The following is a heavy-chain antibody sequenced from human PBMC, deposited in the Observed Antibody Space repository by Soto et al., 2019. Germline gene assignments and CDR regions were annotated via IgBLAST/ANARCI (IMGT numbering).Heavy chain of an antibody. CDR1: GFTFSSYS. CDR2: ISSSSSYI. CDR3: ARDLPDAVAAPDYYMDV. Sequence: GGSLRLSCAASGFTFSSYSMNWVRQAPGKGLEWVSSISSSSSYIYYADSVKGRFTISRDNAKNSLYLQMNSLRAEDTAVYYCARDLPDAVAAPDYYMDVWGKGTTVTVSS. J-gene: IGHJ6*03. D-gene: IGHD6-19*01. V-gene: IGHV3-21*01.